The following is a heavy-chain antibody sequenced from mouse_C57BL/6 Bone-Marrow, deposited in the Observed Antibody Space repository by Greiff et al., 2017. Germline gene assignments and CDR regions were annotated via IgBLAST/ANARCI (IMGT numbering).Heavy chain of an antibody. Sequence: VQLKESGGGLVQSGRSLRLSCATSGFTFSDFYMEWVRQAPGKGLEWIAASRNKANDYTTEYSASVKGRFIVSRDTSQSILYLQMNALRAEDTAIYYCARDATWAYAMDYWGQGTSVTVSS. CDR3: ARDATWAYAMDY. J-gene: IGHJ4*01. CDR2: SRNKANDYTT. V-gene: IGHV7-1*01. D-gene: IGHD4-1*01. CDR1: GFTFSDFY.